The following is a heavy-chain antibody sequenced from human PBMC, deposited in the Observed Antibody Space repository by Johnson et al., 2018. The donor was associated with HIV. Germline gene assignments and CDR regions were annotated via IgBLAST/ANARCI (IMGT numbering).Heavy chain of an antibody. V-gene: IGHV3-9*01. Sequence: VQLVESGGGLVQPGRSLRLSCAASGFTFDDYAMHWVRQAPGKGLEWVSGISWNSGSIGYADSVKGRFTISRDTAKKSLYLQLNSLRAEDTALYYCAKGRGSNWYTGAFDIWGQGTMVTVSA. CDR1: GFTFDDYA. CDR2: ISWNSGSI. D-gene: IGHD6-13*01. J-gene: IGHJ3*02. CDR3: AKGRGSNWYTGAFDI.